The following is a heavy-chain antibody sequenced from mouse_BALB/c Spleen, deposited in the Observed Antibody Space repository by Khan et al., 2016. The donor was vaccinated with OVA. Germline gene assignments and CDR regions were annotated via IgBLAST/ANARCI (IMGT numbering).Heavy chain of an antibody. D-gene: IGHD1-1*01. CDR3: ARGGYSVFAY. Sequence: QVQLKESGPELVKPGASVKMSCKASGYTFTDYVINWVKQRTGQGLEWIGDIYPGSGSTYYNEKFKGKAKLTADKSSNTAYMQLSSLTFEDSAVYFCARGGYSVFAYGGQGTLVTVSA. CDR2: IYPGSGST. CDR1: GYTFTDYV. J-gene: IGHJ3*01. V-gene: IGHV1-77*01.